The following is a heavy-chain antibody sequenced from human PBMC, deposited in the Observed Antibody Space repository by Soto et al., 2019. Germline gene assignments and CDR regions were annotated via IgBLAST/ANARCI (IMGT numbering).Heavy chain of an antibody. CDR2: IYYSGST. J-gene: IGHJ4*02. V-gene: IGHV4-31*03. Sequence: QVQLQESGPGLVKPSQTLSLTCTVSGGSITSGTYYWTWIRQHPGKGLEWIGYIYYSGSTYYNPSLKSRVSISVETSKNQFSLKLTSVTAADTAVYYCARATGFYGYYFDYWGQGTLVTVSS. CDR3: ARATGFYGYYFDY. D-gene: IGHD3-9*01. CDR1: GGSITSGTYY.